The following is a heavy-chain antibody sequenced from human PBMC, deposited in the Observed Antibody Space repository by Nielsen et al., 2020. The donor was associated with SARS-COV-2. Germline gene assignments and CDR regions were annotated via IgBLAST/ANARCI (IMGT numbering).Heavy chain of an antibody. CDR1: GGTFSSYA. V-gene: IGHV1-69*13. D-gene: IGHD6-19*01. Sequence: SVKVSCKASGGTFSSYAISWVRQAPGQGLEWMGGIIPIFGTANYAQKFQGRVTITADESTSTAYMELSSLRSEDTAVYYCAREATMNSSGWYFLSYYYYYGMDFWGQGTTVTVSS. CDR3: AREATMNSSGWYFLSYYYYYGMDF. J-gene: IGHJ6*02. CDR2: IIPIFGTA.